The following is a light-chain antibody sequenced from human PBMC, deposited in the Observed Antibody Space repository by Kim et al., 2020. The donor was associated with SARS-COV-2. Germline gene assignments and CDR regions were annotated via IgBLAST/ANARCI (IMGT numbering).Light chain of an antibody. CDR3: QSWDSSTVVV. V-gene: IGLV3-1*01. Sequence: VSPGQIASITCSGDKLGDKYACWYQQKPGQSPVLVLYQDTKRPSGIPERFSGSNSGNTATLTISGTQAMDEADYYCQSWDSSTVVVFGGGTQLTVL. CDR2: QDT. J-gene: IGLJ2*01. CDR1: KLGDKY.